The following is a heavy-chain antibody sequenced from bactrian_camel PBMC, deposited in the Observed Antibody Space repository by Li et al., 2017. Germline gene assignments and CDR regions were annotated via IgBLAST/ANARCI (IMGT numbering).Heavy chain of an antibody. CDR1: GAIETTNC. J-gene: IGHJ4*01. CDR2: IDRVGST. D-gene: IGHD5*01. Sequence: HVQLVESGGGSVQAGGSLRLSCAASGAIETTNCIGWFRQAPGKEREGVAGIDRVGSTSYADSVKGRFTISQDNAKNTLYLQMNNLKTEDTARYYCAAGWALSDWGQGTQVTVS. CDR3: AAGWALSD. V-gene: IGHV3S53*01.